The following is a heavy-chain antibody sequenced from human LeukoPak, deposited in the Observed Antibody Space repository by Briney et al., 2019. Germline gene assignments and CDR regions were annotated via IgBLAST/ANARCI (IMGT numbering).Heavy chain of an antibody. V-gene: IGHV1-46*01. D-gene: IGHD3-22*01. Sequence: GASVKVSCKASGYTFTSYYMHWVRQAPGQGLEWMGIINPSGGSTSYAQKFQGRVTMTRDMSTSTVYMELSSLRSEDTAVYYCARDGKYYYDSSGYYNWFDPWGQGTLVTVSS. CDR3: ARDGKYYYDSSGYYNWFDP. CDR1: GYTFTSYY. J-gene: IGHJ5*02. CDR2: INPSGGST.